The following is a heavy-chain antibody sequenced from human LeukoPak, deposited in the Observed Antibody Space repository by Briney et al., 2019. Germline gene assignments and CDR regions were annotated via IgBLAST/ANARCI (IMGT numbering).Heavy chain of an antibody. CDR2: IRYDGSNK. CDR3: ASELKYYYDSSGYSDY. V-gene: IGHV3-30*02. D-gene: IGHD3-22*01. Sequence: GGSLRLSCAASGFTFSSYGMHWVRQAPGKGLEWVAFIRYDGSNKYYADSVKGRFTISRDNSKNTLYLQMNSLRAEDTAVYYCASELKYYYDSSGYSDYWGQGTLVTVSS. J-gene: IGHJ4*02. CDR1: GFTFSSYG.